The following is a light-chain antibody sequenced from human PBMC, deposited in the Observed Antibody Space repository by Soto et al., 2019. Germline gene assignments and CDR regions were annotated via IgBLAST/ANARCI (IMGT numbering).Light chain of an antibody. CDR2: ETS. CDR1: QSVSAGY. Sequence: EIVLTQSPGTLSLSPGERATLSCRASQSVSAGYFAWYQQKPGQAPRLLIYETSSRTTGTPDRFSGGGPGTDFTLTISRLEPEDFAVYYCQQYGNSPTFGPGTKVEIK. V-gene: IGKV3-20*01. J-gene: IGKJ1*01. CDR3: QQYGNSPT.